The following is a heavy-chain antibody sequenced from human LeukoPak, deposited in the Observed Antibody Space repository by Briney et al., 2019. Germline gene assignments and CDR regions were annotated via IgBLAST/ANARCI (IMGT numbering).Heavy chain of an antibody. CDR3: AREVPATISYYYYYMDV. D-gene: IGHD2-2*01. V-gene: IGHV3-7*01. J-gene: IGHJ6*03. Sequence: VQPGGSLRLSCAASGFTFSSYWMSWVRQAPGKGLEWVANIKQDGSEKYYVDSVKGRFTISRDNAKNSLNLQMNSLRAEDTAVYYCAREVPATISYYYYYMDVWGKGTTVTVSS. CDR1: GFTFSSYW. CDR2: IKQDGSEK.